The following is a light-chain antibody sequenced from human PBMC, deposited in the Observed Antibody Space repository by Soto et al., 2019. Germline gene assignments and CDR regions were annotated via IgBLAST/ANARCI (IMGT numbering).Light chain of an antibody. J-gene: IGKJ5*01. V-gene: IGKV1-39*01. CDR3: QENYSIPIT. CDR1: QRLSTY. CDR2: ATS. Sequence: EIQMTQSPSSLSASVGDRVTITCRASQRLSTYLNWYQQKAGKAPSLLIYATSNLESGVPSRFSGGGSGTDFTLTIDSLQPEDFATYFCQENYSIPITFGQGTRLEIK.